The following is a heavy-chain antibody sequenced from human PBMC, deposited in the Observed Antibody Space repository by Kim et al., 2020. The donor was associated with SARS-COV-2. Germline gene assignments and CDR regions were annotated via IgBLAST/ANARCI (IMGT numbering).Heavy chain of an antibody. J-gene: IGHJ5*02. Sequence: SETLSLTCTVSGGSISSSSYYWGWIRQPPGKGLEWIGSIYYSGSTYYNPSLKSRVTISVDTSKNQFSLKLSSVTAADTAVYYCARRDLWFGETGNWFDPWGQGTLVTVSS. V-gene: IGHV4-39*01. CDR1: GGSISSSSYY. CDR2: IYYSGST. CDR3: ARRDLWFGETGNWFDP. D-gene: IGHD3-10*01.